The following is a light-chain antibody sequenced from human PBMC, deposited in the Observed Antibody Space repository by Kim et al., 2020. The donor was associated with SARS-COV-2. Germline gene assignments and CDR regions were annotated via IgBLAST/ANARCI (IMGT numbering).Light chain of an antibody. CDR3: QQRAIWIT. Sequence: SCSPGERSTSSCRASQSISNSLAWYQQKPGQAPRLLIFDASNRATGIPARFSGSGSGTDFTLTISSLEAEDFGVYYCQQRAIWITFGGGTKVDIK. J-gene: IGKJ4*01. V-gene: IGKV3-11*01. CDR1: QSISNS. CDR2: DAS.